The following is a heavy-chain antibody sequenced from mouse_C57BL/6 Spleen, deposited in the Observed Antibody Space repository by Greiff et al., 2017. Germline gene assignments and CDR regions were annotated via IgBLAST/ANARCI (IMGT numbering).Heavy chain of an antibody. D-gene: IGHD1-1*01. J-gene: IGHJ3*01. CDR1: GYAFSSYW. CDR3: ARDGSSSWFAY. CDR2: ISPGAGDT. V-gene: IGHV1-80*01. Sequence: VQLQQSGAELVKPGASVKISCKASGYAFSSYWMNWVKQRPGKGLEWIGQISPGAGDTNYNGKFKGKATLTADKSSSTAYMQLSSLTSEDSAVYFCARDGSSSWFAYWGQGTLVTVSA.